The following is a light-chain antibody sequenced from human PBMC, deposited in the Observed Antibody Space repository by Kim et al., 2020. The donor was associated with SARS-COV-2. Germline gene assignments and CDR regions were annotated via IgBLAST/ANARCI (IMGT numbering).Light chain of an antibody. Sequence: VYVAPGQTASLTCSGDKLGDKYACWYQQKPGQSPVLVIYQDSKRPSGIPERFSGSNSGNTATLTISGTQAMDEADYYCQAWDSSVVFGGGTQLTVL. V-gene: IGLV3-1*01. CDR3: QAWDSSVV. CDR1: KLGDKY. J-gene: IGLJ2*01. CDR2: QDS.